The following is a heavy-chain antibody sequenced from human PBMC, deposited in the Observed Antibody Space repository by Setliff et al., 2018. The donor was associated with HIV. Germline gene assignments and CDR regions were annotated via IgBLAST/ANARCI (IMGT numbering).Heavy chain of an antibody. CDR2: IYYSGST. J-gene: IGHJ6*03. V-gene: IGHV4-39*01. D-gene: IGHD1-26*01. Sequence: PSETLSLTCTVSGGSVSSSSYYWGWIRQPLGKGLEWTGSIYYSGSTYYNPSLKSRVTISVHTSKNQFSLKLSSVTAADTAVYYCARGIGLFYYYYYYMDVWGKGTTVTVSS. CDR3: ARGIGLFYYYYYYMDV. CDR1: GGSVSSSSYY.